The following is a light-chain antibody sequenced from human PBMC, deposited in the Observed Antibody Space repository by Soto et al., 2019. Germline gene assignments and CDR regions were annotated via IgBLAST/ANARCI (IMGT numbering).Light chain of an antibody. Sequence: EIVLTQSPGTLSLSTGERATLSCRASQSVSSSYLAWYQQKPGQAPRLLIYDASNRATGIPARFSGSGSGTEFTLTISSLQPDDFATYYCKQYNSYSRTFGQGTKVDI. CDR1: QSVSSSY. CDR3: KQYNSYSRT. J-gene: IGKJ1*01. CDR2: DAS. V-gene: IGKV3-20*01.